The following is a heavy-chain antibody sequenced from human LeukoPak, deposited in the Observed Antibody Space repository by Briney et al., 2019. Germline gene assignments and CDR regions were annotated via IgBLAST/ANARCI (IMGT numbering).Heavy chain of an antibody. J-gene: IGHJ4*02. CDR1: GFTFSDYY. CDR2: ISSSGSTI. CDR3: ARERKYDSNFDY. D-gene: IGHD1-1*01. Sequence: NPGGSLRLSCAASGFTFSDYYMSWIRQAPGKGLEWVSYISSSGSTIYYADSVKGRFTISRDNAKNSLYLQMNSLRAEDTAVYYCARERKYDSNFDYWGQGTLVTVSS. V-gene: IGHV3-11*04.